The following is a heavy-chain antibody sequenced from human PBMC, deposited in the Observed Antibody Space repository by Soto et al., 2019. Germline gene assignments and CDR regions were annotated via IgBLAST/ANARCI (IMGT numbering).Heavy chain of an antibody. CDR1: GYTFTSYG. Sequence: GASVKVSCKASGYTFTSYGISWVRQAPGQGLEWMGWISAYNGNTNYAQKLQGRVTMTTDTSTSTAYMELRSLRSDDTAVYYCARDTTVTNGLHWTDYYYYYGMDVWGQGTTVTVSS. CDR2: ISAYNGNT. D-gene: IGHD4-17*01. CDR3: ARDTTVTNGLHWTDYYYYYGMDV. J-gene: IGHJ6*02. V-gene: IGHV1-18*04.